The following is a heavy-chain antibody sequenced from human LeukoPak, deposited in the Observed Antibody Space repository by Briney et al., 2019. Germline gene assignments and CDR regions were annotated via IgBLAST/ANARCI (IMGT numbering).Heavy chain of an antibody. CDR3: AREGTYGDYGIYYYYMDV. CDR2: ISSSSSYI. J-gene: IGHJ6*03. V-gene: IGHV3-21*01. CDR1: GFTFSSYS. D-gene: IGHD4-17*01. Sequence: PGGSLRLSCAASGFTFSSYSMNWVRQAPGKGLEWVSSISSSSSYIYYADSVKGRFTISRDNAKNSLYLQMYSLRAEDTAVYYCAREGTYGDYGIYYYYMDVWGKGTTVTVSS.